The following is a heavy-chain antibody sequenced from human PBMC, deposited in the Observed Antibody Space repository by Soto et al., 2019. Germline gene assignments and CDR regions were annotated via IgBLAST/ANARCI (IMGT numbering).Heavy chain of an antibody. V-gene: IGHV1-8*01. J-gene: IGHJ6*02. CDR3: ARRGYSSSWYYYYYYGMEV. Sequence: ASVKVSCKASGYTFTSYDINWVRQATGQGLEWMGWMNPNSGNTGYAQKFQGRVTMTRNTSISTAYMELSSLRSEDTAVYYCARRGYSSSWYYYYYYGMEVWGQGTMVTVSS. D-gene: IGHD6-13*01. CDR1: GYTFTSYD. CDR2: MNPNSGNT.